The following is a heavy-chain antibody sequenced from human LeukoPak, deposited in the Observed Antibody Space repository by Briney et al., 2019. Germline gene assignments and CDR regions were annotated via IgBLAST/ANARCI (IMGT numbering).Heavy chain of an antibody. V-gene: IGHV3-23*01. Sequence: PGGSLRLSCAASGFTFSSYAMSWVRQAPGKGLEWVSAISGSGGSTYYADSVKGRFTISRDNSKNTLYLQMNSLRAEDTAVYYCAKLDIVVVPAAPWDGGWGQGTLVTVSS. CDR3: AKLDIVVVPAAPWDGG. J-gene: IGHJ4*02. CDR1: GFTFSSYA. CDR2: ISGSGGST. D-gene: IGHD2-2*03.